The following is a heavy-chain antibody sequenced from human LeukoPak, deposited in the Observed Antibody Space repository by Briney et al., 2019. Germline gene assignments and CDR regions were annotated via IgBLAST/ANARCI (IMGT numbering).Heavy chain of an antibody. V-gene: IGHV3-23*01. CDR3: ATPSAYSSSWYGDFDY. CDR2: ISGSGGST. Sequence: GGSLRLSCAASGFTFSSYAMSWVRQAPGKGLGWVSAISGSGGSTYYADSVKGRFTISRDNSKNTLYLQMNSLRAEDTAVYYCATPSAYSSSWYGDFDYWGQGTLVTVSS. CDR1: GFTFSSYA. D-gene: IGHD6-13*01. J-gene: IGHJ4*02.